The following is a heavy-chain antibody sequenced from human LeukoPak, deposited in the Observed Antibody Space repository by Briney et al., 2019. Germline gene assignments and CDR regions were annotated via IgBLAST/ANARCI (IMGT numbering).Heavy chain of an antibody. V-gene: IGHV1-2*02. J-gene: IGHJ4*02. CDR1: GYTFTGYY. CDR3: ARDLSYGDTAMVAHSATDQIDY. D-gene: IGHD5-18*01. Sequence: GASVKVSCKASGYTFTGYYMHWVRQAPGQGLEWMGWINPNSGGTNYAQKFQGRVTMTRGTSISTAYMELSRLRSDDTAVYYCARDLSYGDTAMVAHSATDQIDYWGQGTLVTVSS. CDR2: INPNSGGT.